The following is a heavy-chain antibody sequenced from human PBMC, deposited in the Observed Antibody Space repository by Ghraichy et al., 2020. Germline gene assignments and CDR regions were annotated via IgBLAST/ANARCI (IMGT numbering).Heavy chain of an antibody. CDR1: GFTFSSYS. CDR2: ISSSSSYI. CDR3: ARDGFGYSYGPGQDY. J-gene: IGHJ4*02. Sequence: GESLNISCAASGFTFSSYSMNWVRQAPGKGLEWVSCISSSSSYIYYADSVKGRLTISRDNAKNSLYLQMNSLRAEDTAVYYCARDGFGYSYGPGQDYWGQGTLVTVSS. V-gene: IGHV3-21*01. D-gene: IGHD5-18*01.